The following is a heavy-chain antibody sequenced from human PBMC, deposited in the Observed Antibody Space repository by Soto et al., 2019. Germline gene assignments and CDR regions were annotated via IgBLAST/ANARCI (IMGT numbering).Heavy chain of an antibody. CDR2: INQDGRET. J-gene: IGHJ4*02. V-gene: IGHV3-7*04. Sequence: EVQLVESGGGLVQHGGSLRLSCAASGFTLSNDWMTWVRQAPGKGLEWVANINQDGRETSYVDSVRGRFTISRDNAKNLLYLHMSSRRDEDSAVYFCSRGGLTSSWYVRCWGQGTLVTVSS. CDR3: SRGGLTSSWYVRC. CDR1: GFTLSNDW. D-gene: IGHD6-13*01.